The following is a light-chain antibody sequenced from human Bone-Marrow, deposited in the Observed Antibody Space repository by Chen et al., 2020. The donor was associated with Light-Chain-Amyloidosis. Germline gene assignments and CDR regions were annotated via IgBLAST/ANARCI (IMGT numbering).Light chain of an antibody. J-gene: IGLJ1*01. CDR1: SSDVGGDNH. V-gene: IGLV2-14*01. Sequence: QSALTQPASVSGSPGQSITISCTGTSSDVGGDNHVSWYQQHPDKAPKLMIYEVTNRPSWVPDRVSGSKSDNTASLTISGLQTEDEADYFCSSYTITNTRVFGSGTRVTAL. CDR3: SSYTITNTRV. CDR2: EVT.